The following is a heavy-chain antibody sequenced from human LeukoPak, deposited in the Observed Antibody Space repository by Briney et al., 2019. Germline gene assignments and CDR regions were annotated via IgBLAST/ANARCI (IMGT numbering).Heavy chain of an antibody. Sequence: GGSLRLSCAASGFTFSNAWMSWVRQAPGKGLEWVGRIKSKTDGGTTDYAAPVKGRFTISRGDSKNTLYLQMNSLRAEDTAVYYCARTTEGGYTYGYFYYYYMDVWGKGTTVTISS. J-gene: IGHJ6*03. V-gene: IGHV3-15*01. CDR1: GFTFSNAW. CDR3: ARTTEGGYTYGYFYYYYMDV. D-gene: IGHD5-18*01. CDR2: IKSKTDGGTT.